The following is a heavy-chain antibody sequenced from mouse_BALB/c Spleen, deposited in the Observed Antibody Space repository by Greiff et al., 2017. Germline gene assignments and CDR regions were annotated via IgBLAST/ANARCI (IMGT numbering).Heavy chain of an antibody. CDR3: TRWGYHWYFDV. J-gene: IGHJ1*01. CDR2: IYPGNSDT. CDR1: GYSFTSYW. D-gene: IGHD2-2*01. V-gene: IGHV1-5*01. Sequence: VQLQQSGTVLARPGASVKMSCTASGYSFTSYWMHWVKQRPGQGLEWIGAIYPGNSDTSYNQKFKGKAKLTAVTSASTAYMELSRLTNEDSAVYYCTRWGYHWYFDVWGAGTTVTVSS.